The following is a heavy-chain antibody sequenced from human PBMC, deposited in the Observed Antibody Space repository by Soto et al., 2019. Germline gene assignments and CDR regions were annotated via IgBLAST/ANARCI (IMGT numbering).Heavy chain of an antibody. CDR3: ARSYYYDSSGSYYYNGLDV. D-gene: IGHD3-22*01. CDR2: IHQEGSEK. V-gene: IGHV3-7*01. CDR1: GFTFTSHW. J-gene: IGHJ6*02. Sequence: EVQLVESGGGLVQPGGSLRLSCAASGFTFTSHWMSWVRQAPGKGLEWVANIHQEGSEKYYVDSVEGRFTVSRDNAKNSLHLQMNSLRAEDTAVYYCARSYYYDSSGSYYYNGLDVWGQGTTVTVSS.